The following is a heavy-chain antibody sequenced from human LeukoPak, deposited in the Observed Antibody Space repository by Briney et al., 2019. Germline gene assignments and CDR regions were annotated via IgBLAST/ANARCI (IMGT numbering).Heavy chain of an antibody. V-gene: IGHV4-59*01. Sequence: TETLSLTCTVSGGSISSYYWSWIRQPPGKGLEWIGYIYSSGSTNYNPSLKSRVTISVDTSKNQFSLKLSSVTAADTAIYYCAKGGYDFWSGSSNWFDPWGQGTLVTVSS. CDR2: IYSSGST. J-gene: IGHJ5*02. D-gene: IGHD3-3*01. CDR1: GGSISSYY. CDR3: AKGGYDFWSGSSNWFDP.